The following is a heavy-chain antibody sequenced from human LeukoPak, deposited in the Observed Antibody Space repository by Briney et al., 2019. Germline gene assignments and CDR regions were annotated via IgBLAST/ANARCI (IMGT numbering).Heavy chain of an antibody. CDR2: ISNDGVSK. Sequence: PGRSLRLSCEASGFTFSNYGIHWVRQAPGKGLEWVALISNDGVSKHYGDSVKGRFTISRDDSKNTVFLQMNRLRGADSAVYYCARARRDYYSYYGMNFWGQGTMVTVSS. CDR3: ARARRDYYSYYGMNF. V-gene: IGHV3-30*03. J-gene: IGHJ6*02. CDR1: GFTFSNYG.